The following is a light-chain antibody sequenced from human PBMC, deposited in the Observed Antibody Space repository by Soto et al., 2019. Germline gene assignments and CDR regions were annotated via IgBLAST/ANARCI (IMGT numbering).Light chain of an antibody. Sequence: QAVVTQEPSFSVSPGGTATLTCGLSSGSVSTSYYPSWYQQTPGQAPRTLMHSSNTRSSGVPDRFSGSILGNKAALTITGAQADDEADYYCALYLGGGIWVFGGGTKLTVL. CDR3: ALYLGGGIWV. J-gene: IGLJ3*02. CDR1: SGSVSTSYY. V-gene: IGLV8-61*01. CDR2: SSN.